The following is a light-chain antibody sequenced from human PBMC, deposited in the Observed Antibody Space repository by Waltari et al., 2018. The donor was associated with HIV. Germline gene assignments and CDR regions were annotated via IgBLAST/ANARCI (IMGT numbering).Light chain of an antibody. Sequence: GDRVTITCRASHPVNSWLTWYQQKPGKAPELLIYATSSLQSGVPSRFSGSGSGTNFTLTINSLQTEDFATYFCQQANSFPWTFGHGTKVELK. CDR3: QQANSFPWT. CDR2: ATS. J-gene: IGKJ1*01. V-gene: IGKV1-12*01. CDR1: HPVNSW.